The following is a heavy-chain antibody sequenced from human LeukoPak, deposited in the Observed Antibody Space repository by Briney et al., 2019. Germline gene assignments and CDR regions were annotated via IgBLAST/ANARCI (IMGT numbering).Heavy chain of an antibody. CDR1: GFTFSSYW. V-gene: IGHV3-7*01. Sequence: PGGSLRLSCAASGFTFSSYWMSWFRQAPGKGLEWVANIKQDGSENYYVDSVKGRFTISRDNAKNSLYLQMNSLRAEDTAVYYCARGQGYSYGPDAFDIWGQGTMVTVSS. J-gene: IGHJ3*02. CDR3: ARGQGYSYGPDAFDI. CDR2: IKQDGSEN. D-gene: IGHD5-18*01.